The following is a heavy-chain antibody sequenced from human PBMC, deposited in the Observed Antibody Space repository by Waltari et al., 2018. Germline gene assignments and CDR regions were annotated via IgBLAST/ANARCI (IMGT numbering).Heavy chain of an antibody. CDR2: IIPSFGTA. J-gene: IGHJ4*02. CDR3: ARDYCSGGSCYGRPSGFDY. D-gene: IGHD2-15*01. Sequence: QVQLVQSGAEVKKPGSSVKVSCKASGGTFSSYAISWVRQAPGQGLEWMGGIIPSFGTANDAQKFQGRVTITADKSTSTAYMELSSLRSEDTAVYYCARDYCSGGSCYGRPSGFDYWGQGTLVTVSS. V-gene: IGHV1-69*14. CDR1: GGTFSSYA.